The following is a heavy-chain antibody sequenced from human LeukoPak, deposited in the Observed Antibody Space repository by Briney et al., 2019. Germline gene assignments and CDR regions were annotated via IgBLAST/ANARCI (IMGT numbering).Heavy chain of an antibody. J-gene: IGHJ4*02. Sequence: GGSLRLSCAASGFTFSSYWMTWVRQAPGKGLERVANIKKDGSDQYYGDSVKGRFTISRDNTKNSLCLQMNSLRAEDTAMYYCTTYYDSGPSKDWGQGTLVTVSS. CDR2: IKKDGSDQ. V-gene: IGHV3-7*05. CDR3: TTYYDSGPSKD. D-gene: IGHD3-22*01. CDR1: GFTFSSYW.